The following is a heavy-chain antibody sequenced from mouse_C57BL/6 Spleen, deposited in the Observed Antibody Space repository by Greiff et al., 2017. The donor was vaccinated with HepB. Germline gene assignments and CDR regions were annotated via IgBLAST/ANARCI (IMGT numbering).Heavy chain of an antibody. J-gene: IGHJ1*03. CDR3: TRGYYYGDFDV. Sequence: EVKVVESGEGLVKPGGSLKLSCAASGFTFSSYAMSWVRQTPEKRLEWVAYISSGGDYIYYADTVKGRFTISRDNARNTLYLQMSSLKSEDTAMYYCTRGYYYGDFDVWGTGTTVTVSS. CDR2: ISSGGDYI. D-gene: IGHD1-1*01. CDR1: GFTFSSYA. V-gene: IGHV5-9-1*02.